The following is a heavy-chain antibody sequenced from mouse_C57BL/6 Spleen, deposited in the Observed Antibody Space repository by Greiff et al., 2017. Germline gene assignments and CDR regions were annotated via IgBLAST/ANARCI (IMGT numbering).Heavy chain of an antibody. CDR1: GYTFTSYW. CDR2: IDPSDSYT. CDR3: ARAGGYGNYDSWFAD. Sequence: QVQLQQPGAELVKPGASVKLSCKASGYTFTSYWMQWVKQRPGQGLEWIGEIDPSDSYTNYNQKFKGKATLTVDTSSSTAYMQLSSLTSEDSAVYYCARAGGYGNYDSWFADWGQGTLVTVSA. D-gene: IGHD2-10*02. J-gene: IGHJ3*01. V-gene: IGHV1-50*01.